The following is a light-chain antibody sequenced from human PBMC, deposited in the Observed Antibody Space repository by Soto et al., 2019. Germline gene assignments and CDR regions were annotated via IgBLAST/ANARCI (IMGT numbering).Light chain of an antibody. Sequence: QLVLTQSSSASASLGSSVKLTCTLSSGHSTYIIAWHQQQPGKAPRYLMKLEGSGSYNTGSGIPDRFSGSSSGADRYLTISNLQFEDEADYYCETWDTNVVVFGGGTQLTVL. J-gene: IGLJ2*01. V-gene: IGLV4-60*02. CDR2: LEGSGSY. CDR1: SGHSTYI. CDR3: ETWDTNVVV.